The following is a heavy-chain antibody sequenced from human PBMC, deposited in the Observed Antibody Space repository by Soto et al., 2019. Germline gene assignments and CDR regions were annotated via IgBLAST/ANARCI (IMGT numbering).Heavy chain of an antibody. J-gene: IGHJ4*02. D-gene: IGHD3-10*01. CDR1: GFTFSSYT. Sequence: PGGSLRLSCAASGFTFSSYTLTWVRQAPGKGLEWVSGISSGGNTYYADSVKGRFTISRDNPKNTLYLQMNSLRAEDTAVYYCAKGYHYGSGSYYRGFDYWGQGTPVTVSS. CDR2: ISSGGNT. CDR3: AKGYHYGSGSYYRGFDY. V-gene: IGHV3-23*01.